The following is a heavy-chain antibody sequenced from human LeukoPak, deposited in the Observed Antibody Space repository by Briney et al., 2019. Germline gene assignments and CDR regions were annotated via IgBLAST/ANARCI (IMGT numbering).Heavy chain of an antibody. Sequence: SVKVSCKASGGTFSSYTISWVRQAPGQGLEWMGRIIPILGIANYAQKFQGRATITADKSTSTAYMELSSLRSEDTAVYYCARDGMRGSFDYWGQGTLVTVSS. J-gene: IGHJ4*02. D-gene: IGHD2-8*01. V-gene: IGHV1-69*04. CDR2: IIPILGIA. CDR3: ARDGMRGSFDY. CDR1: GGTFSSYT.